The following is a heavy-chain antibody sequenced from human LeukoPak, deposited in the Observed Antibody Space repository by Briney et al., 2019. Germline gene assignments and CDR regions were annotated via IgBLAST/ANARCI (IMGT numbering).Heavy chain of an antibody. V-gene: IGHV3-33*01. D-gene: IGHD5-18*01. CDR3: ARQAMAFTHIDY. CDR1: GFTFSSYG. Sequence: GRSLRLSCAASGFTFSSYGMRWVRQAPGKGLEWVAVIWYDGSNKYYADSVKGRFTISRDNSKNTLYLQMNSLRAEDTAVYYCARQAMAFTHIDYWGQGTLVTVSS. CDR2: IWYDGSNK. J-gene: IGHJ4*02.